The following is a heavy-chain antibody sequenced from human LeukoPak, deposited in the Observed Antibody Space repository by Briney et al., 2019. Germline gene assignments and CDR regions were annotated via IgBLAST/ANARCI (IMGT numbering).Heavy chain of an antibody. CDR3: ARWNYDSLTGYYIDY. CDR2: IQPDGTAK. Sequence: GGSLRLSCAASGFTVGTHWMTWVRQAPGKGLEWVANIQPDGTAKEYVGSVRGRFSIPRDNAENSVYLQMNSLRAEDTAVYYCARWNYDSLTGYYIDYWGQGTLVAVSS. CDR1: GFTVGTHW. J-gene: IGHJ4*02. D-gene: IGHD3-9*01. V-gene: IGHV3-7*01.